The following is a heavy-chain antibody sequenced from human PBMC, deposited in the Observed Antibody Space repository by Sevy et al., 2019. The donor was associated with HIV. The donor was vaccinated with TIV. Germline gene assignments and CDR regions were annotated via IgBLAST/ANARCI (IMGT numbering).Heavy chain of an antibody. D-gene: IGHD5-12*01. Sequence: ASVKVSCNASGYTFTSYSIHWVRQAPGQGLEWMGIINPSGGSTTYAQMFQGRVTLTRDKSTSTVFLELSSLRSDDTAVYYCAIPGFSGYDGVDQWGQGTLVTVSS. CDR1: GYTFTSYS. J-gene: IGHJ4*02. V-gene: IGHV1-46*01. CDR3: AIPGFSGYDGVDQ. CDR2: INPSGGST.